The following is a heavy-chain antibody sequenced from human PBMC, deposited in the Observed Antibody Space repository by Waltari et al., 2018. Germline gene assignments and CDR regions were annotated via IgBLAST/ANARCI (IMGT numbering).Heavy chain of an antibody. CDR2: IGSRGTQR. CDR3: ARDSYYYDTTGYYPGYFQH. Sequence: EVQLVESGGGLVQPGGSLRLSCAASGFIFSSYEMVWVRQAPGKGLEWISYIGSRGTQRYYADSVKGRCTISRDDAKNSLYLKMNSLRAEDTAVYYCARDSYYYDTTGYYPGYFQHWGQGTLVTVSS. V-gene: IGHV3-48*03. J-gene: IGHJ1*01. D-gene: IGHD3-22*01. CDR1: GFIFSSYE.